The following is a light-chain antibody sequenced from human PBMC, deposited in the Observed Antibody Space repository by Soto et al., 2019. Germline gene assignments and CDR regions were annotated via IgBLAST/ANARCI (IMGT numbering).Light chain of an antibody. CDR3: LLYCSGAAV. CDR1: TGTVTSGHY. V-gene: IGLV7-46*01. Sequence: QAVVTQEPSLTVSPGGTVILTCGSSTGTVTSGHYPYWFQQKPGQAPRTLIYDTSNKHSWTPARFSGSLLGGKAALTLSGAQPEDEAEYYCLLYCSGAAVFGGGTQLTVL. CDR2: DTS. J-gene: IGLJ7*01.